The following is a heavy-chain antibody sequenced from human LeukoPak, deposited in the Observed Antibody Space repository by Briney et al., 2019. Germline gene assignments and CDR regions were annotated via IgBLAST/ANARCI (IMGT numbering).Heavy chain of an antibody. D-gene: IGHD5-18*01. Sequence: PSQTLSLTCAVSGGSISSGGYYWSCIRQPPGKGLEWIGEINHSGSTNYNPSLKSRVTISVDTSKNQFSLKLSSVTAADTAVYYCASRDTATGLDWGQGTLVTVSS. CDR2: INHSGST. CDR3: ASRDTATGLD. CDR1: GGSISSGGYY. J-gene: IGHJ4*02. V-gene: IGHV4-30-2*01.